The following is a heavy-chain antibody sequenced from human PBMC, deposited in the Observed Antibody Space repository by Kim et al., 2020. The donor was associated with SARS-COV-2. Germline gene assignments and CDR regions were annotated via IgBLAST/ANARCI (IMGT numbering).Heavy chain of an antibody. CDR2: IYYSGST. CDR1: GGSVSSGSYY. J-gene: IGHJ6*02. V-gene: IGHV4-61*01. Sequence: SETLSLTCTVSGGSVSSGSYYWSWIRQPPGKGLEWIGYIYYSGSTNYNPSLKSRVTISVDTSKNQFSLKLSSVTAADTAVYYCARGTYYDILTGYYYYYGMDVWGQGTTVTVSS. D-gene: IGHD3-9*01. CDR3: ARGTYYDILTGYYYYYGMDV.